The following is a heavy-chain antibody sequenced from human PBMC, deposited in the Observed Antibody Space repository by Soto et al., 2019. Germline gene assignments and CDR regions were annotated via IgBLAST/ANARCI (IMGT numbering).Heavy chain of an antibody. V-gene: IGHV3-23*01. CDR3: AKAHHYSSSWSEFDY. CDR1: GFTFSSYA. Sequence: EVQLLESGGGLVQPGGSLRLSCAASGFTFSSYAMRWVRQAPGKGLEWVSAISGSGISTYYADSVKGRFTISRDNSKKTLCLQMNRFRAEDPAVDYCAKAHHYSSSWSEFDYWGQGTLVTVYS. D-gene: IGHD6-13*01. CDR2: ISGSGIST. J-gene: IGHJ4*02.